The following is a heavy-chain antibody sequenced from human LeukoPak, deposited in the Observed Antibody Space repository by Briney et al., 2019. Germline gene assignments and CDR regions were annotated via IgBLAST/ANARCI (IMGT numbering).Heavy chain of an antibody. CDR3: ARGYSYGCFDY. V-gene: IGHV4-39*07. D-gene: IGHD5-18*01. CDR1: GGSISSSSYY. CDR2: IYYSGST. Sequence: PSETLSLTCTVSGGSISSSSYYWGWIRQPPGKGLEWIGSIYYSGSTYYNPPLKSRVTISVDTSKNQFSLKLSSVTAADTAVYYCARGYSYGCFDYWGQGTLVTVSS. J-gene: IGHJ4*02.